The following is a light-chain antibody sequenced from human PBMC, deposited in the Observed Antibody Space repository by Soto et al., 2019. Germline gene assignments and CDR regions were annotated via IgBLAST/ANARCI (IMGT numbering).Light chain of an antibody. CDR2: WAS. J-gene: IGKJ4*01. Sequence: DIVMTQSPDSLAVSLVERATINCKSSQSVLYSSNNKNYLAWYQQKPGQPPKLLIYWASTRESGVPDRFSGSGSGTDFTLTISSLQAEDVAVYYCQQYYSTPLTFGGGNKVEIK. V-gene: IGKV4-1*01. CDR1: QSVLYSSNNKNY. CDR3: QQYYSTPLT.